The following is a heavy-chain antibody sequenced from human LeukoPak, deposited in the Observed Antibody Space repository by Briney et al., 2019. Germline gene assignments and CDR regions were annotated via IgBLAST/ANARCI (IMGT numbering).Heavy chain of an antibody. D-gene: IGHD2-15*01. CDR1: GGSISSSSDY. V-gene: IGHV4-39*07. Sequence: PSETLSLTCTVSGGSISSSSDYWGWIRQPPGTGLEWIGSIYYRGSTYYNPSLKSRVTISVDTSKNQFSLKLSSVTAADTAVYYCARGQPWCSGGSCYPADYFDYWGQGTLVTVSS. CDR3: ARGQPWCSGGSCYPADYFDY. CDR2: IYYRGST. J-gene: IGHJ4*02.